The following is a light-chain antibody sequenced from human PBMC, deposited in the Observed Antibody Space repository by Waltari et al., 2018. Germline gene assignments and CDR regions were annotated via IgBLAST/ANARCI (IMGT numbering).Light chain of an antibody. Sequence: ETMMTQSQDTLSVSQGERGNLACRASQSISSNLAWYQQKPGQAPRLLIFGVSTRATGIPARFSGSGSGTEFTLTISSLESEDFGIYYCQQYNNWPPEMYTFGQGTKLEI. V-gene: IGKV3D-15*01. CDR1: QSISSN. CDR2: GVS. J-gene: IGKJ2*01. CDR3: QQYNNWPPEMYT.